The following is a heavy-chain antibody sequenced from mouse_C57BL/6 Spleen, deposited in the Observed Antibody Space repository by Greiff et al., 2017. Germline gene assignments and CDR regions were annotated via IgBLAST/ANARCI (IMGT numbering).Heavy chain of an antibody. D-gene: IGHD1-1*01. J-gene: IGHJ2*02. Sequence: VQLQQSGAELAKPGASVKLSCKASGYTFTSYWMHWVKQRPGQGLEWIGYINPSSGYTKYNQKFKDKDTLTADKSSSTAYMQLSSLTYEDSAVYYCARSYYGSSCDYWGQGTSLTVSS. V-gene: IGHV1-7*01. CDR1: GYTFTSYW. CDR3: ARSYYGSSCDY. CDR2: INPSSGYT.